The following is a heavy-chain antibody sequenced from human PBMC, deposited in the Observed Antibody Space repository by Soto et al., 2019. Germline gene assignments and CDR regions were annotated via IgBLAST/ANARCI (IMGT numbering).Heavy chain of an antibody. Sequence: ASVKVSCKASGYTFTSYGISWVRQAPGQGLEWMGWISAYNGNTNYAQKLQGRVTITADESTSTAYMELSSLRSEDTAVYYCARDKEYSTSTNWFDPWGQGTLVTVSS. D-gene: IGHD6-6*01. CDR3: ARDKEYSTSTNWFDP. V-gene: IGHV1-18*01. J-gene: IGHJ5*02. CDR2: ISAYNGNT. CDR1: GYTFTSYG.